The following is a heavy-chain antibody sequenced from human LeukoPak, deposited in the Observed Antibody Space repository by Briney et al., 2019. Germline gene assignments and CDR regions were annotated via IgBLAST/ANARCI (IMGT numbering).Heavy chain of an antibody. CDR2: IYYSGST. J-gene: IGHJ4*02. CDR1: GGSISSGGYY. CDR3: ARDVNRGDYFDY. Sequence: SETLSLTCTVSGGSISSGGYYWSWIRQHPGKGLEWIGYIYYSGSTYYNPSLKSRVTISVDTSRNQFSLKLSSVTAPGTAVYYCARDVNRGDYFDYWGQGTLVTVSS. V-gene: IGHV4-31*03. D-gene: IGHD3-10*01.